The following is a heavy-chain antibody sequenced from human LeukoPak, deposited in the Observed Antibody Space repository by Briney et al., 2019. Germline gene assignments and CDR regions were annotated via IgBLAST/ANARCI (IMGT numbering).Heavy chain of an antibody. J-gene: IGHJ6*03. CDR1: GYTFTSYD. Sequence: ASVKVSCKASGYTFTSYDINWVRQATGQGLEWMGWMNPNSGNTGYAQKFQGRVTITRNTSISTAYMELSSLRSEDTAVYYCARRGSNYGLYYYYYMDVWGKGTTVTVSS. D-gene: IGHD4-11*01. CDR3: ARRGSNYGLYYYYYMDV. CDR2: MNPNSGNT. V-gene: IGHV1-8*03.